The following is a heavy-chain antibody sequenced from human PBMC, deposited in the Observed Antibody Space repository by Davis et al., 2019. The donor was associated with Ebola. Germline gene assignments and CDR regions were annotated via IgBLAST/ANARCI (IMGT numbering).Heavy chain of an antibody. CDR3: TRGWLRGGMDV. V-gene: IGHV6-1*01. J-gene: IGHJ6*04. D-gene: IGHD5-12*01. Sequence: HPQTLSLTCAISGDSVSTNSAAWNWIRQSPSRGLEWLGRTYYNSKWYSDYAPSVKSRISVNSDTSKNQFSLQVNPVTPDDTAVYYCTRGWLRGGMDVWGKGTMVTVSS. CDR1: GDSVSTNSAA. CDR2: TYYNSKWYS.